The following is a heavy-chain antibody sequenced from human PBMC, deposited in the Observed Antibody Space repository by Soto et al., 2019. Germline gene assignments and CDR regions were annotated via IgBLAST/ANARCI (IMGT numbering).Heavy chain of an antibody. CDR1: GGSISSYY. CDR2: IYYSGST. CDR3: ARHSYNWNDADYYFDY. V-gene: IGHV4-59*08. D-gene: IGHD1-20*01. Sequence: PSETLSLTCTVSGGSISSYYWSWIRQPPGKGLEWIGYIYYSGSTNYNPSLKSRVTISVDTSKNQFSLKLSSVTAADTAVYYCARHSYNWNDADYYFDYWGQGTLVTVSS. J-gene: IGHJ4*02.